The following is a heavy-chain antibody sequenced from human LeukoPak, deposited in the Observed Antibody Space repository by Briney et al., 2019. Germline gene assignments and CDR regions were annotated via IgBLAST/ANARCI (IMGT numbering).Heavy chain of an antibody. Sequence: PGRSLRLSCAASGFTFSSYAMYWVRQAPGKGLEWVAVISYDGSNKYYADSVKGRFTISRDNSKNTLYLQMNSLRAEDTAVYYCARDSSLRGYSYGYYYYYYMDVWGKGTTVTVSS. J-gene: IGHJ6*03. CDR2: ISYDGSNK. V-gene: IGHV3-30-3*01. CDR1: GFTFSSYA. D-gene: IGHD5-18*01. CDR3: ARDSSLRGYSYGYYYYYYMDV.